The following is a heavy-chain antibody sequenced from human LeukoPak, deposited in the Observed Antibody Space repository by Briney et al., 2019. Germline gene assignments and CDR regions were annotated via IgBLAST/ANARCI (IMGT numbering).Heavy chain of an antibody. J-gene: IGHJ4*02. D-gene: IGHD5-24*01. CDR3: ARVHRDRAKIVGLWDY. Sequence: PGGSLRLSCTASGFTFSSYWMHWVRQAPGKGLVWVSRINSDGISTSYADSVKGRFTISRDNAKNTLYLQMNSLRVEDTAVYYCARVHRDRAKIVGLWDYWGQGTLVTASS. CDR2: INSDGIST. V-gene: IGHV3-74*01. CDR1: GFTFSSYW.